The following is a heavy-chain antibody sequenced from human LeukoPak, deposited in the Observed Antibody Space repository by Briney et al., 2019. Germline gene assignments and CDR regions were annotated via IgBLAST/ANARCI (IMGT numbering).Heavy chain of an antibody. D-gene: IGHD3-22*01. CDR3: ARSDSSGYPPMVS. J-gene: IGHJ5*02. Sequence: SETLSLTCTVTGGSISSSTSYWAWIRQPPGKGLEWIGSMFYGGTSYYNPFLKSRVTIPVDTSKNQFSLKLTSVTGADTAIYFCARSDSSGYPPMVSWGQGTLVTVSS. V-gene: IGHV4-39*07. CDR1: GGSISSSTSY. CDR2: MFYGGTS.